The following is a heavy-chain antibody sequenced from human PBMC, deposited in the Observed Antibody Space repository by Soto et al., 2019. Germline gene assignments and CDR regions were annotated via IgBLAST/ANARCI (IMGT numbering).Heavy chain of an antibody. D-gene: IGHD5-18*01. CDR2: IKQDGTEK. CDR1: GFTFSRYW. CDR3: ARGDTPMITGMDSFDI. V-gene: IGHV3-7*01. J-gene: IGHJ3*02. Sequence: GGSLRLSCAASGFTFSRYWMNWVRQAPGKGLEWVANIKQDGTEKNYVDSVKGRFTISRDNARKSLYLQMDSLRAEDTAVYFCARGDTPMITGMDSFDIWGQGTMVTVS.